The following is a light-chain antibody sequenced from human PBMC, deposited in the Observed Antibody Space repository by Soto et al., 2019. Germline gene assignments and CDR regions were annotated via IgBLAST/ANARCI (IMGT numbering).Light chain of an antibody. CDR2: AVT. J-gene: IGLJ2*01. Sequence: QSALTQPASVSGSPGQSITISCAGTRSDIGASNSVSWYQHLPGRPPTLIIYAVTDRPSGVADRFSGSKSGDTASLTISGLQAEDEAHYYCSSFTSSTTLLFGGGTKVTVL. CDR3: SSFTSSTTLL. V-gene: IGLV2-14*01. CDR1: RSDIGASNS.